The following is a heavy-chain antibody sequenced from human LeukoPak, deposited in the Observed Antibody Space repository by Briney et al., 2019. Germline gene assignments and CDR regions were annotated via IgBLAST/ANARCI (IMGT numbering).Heavy chain of an antibody. V-gene: IGHV1-2*02. D-gene: IGHD3-22*01. CDR2: IKPKSGGT. CDR3: ARERIYYDSSGYPLQPSYYSYYYMDV. J-gene: IGHJ6*03. Sequence: ASVKVSCKASGYTFTGYYMHWVRQAPGQGLEWMGWIKPKSGGTNYEQKFQGRVTMTRDTSISTAYMELSSLRSEDTAVYYCARERIYYDSSGYPLQPSYYSYYYMDVWGKGTTVTISS. CDR1: GYTFTGYY.